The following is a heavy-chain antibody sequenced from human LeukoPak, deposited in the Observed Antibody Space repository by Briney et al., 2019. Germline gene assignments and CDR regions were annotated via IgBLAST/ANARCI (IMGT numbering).Heavy chain of an antibody. CDR1: RYTFTGYY. J-gene: IGHJ4*02. V-gene: IGHV1-2*02. CDR2: INPDSGGT. Sequence: ASVKVSCKASRYTFTGYYMHWVRQAPGQGLEWMGWINPDSGGTNYGQNFQGRVTMTRDTAINTAYLELSRLRSDDTAVYYCARERFYSSGSKSNRVDYWGQGTLVTVSS. CDR3: ARERFYSSGSKSNRVDY. D-gene: IGHD6-19*01.